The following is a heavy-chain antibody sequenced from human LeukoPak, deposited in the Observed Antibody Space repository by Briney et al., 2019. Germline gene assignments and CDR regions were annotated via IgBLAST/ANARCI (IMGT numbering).Heavy chain of an antibody. D-gene: IGHD1-26*01. CDR2: ISSSSSYI. CDR1: GFTFSSYS. Sequence: PGGSLRLSCAASGFTFSSYSMNWVRQAPGKGLEWVSSISSSSSYIYYADSVKGRFTISRDNAKNSLYLQMNSLRAEDTAVYYCAREEHSGSYYFDYWGQGTLVTVSS. CDR3: AREEHSGSYYFDY. V-gene: IGHV3-21*01. J-gene: IGHJ4*02.